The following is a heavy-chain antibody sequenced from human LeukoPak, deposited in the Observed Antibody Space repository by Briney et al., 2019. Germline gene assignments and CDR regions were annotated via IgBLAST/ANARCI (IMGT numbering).Heavy chain of an antibody. D-gene: IGHD2-15*01. J-gene: IGHJ4*02. CDR3: AKAPVTTCSGACCYPFDY. CDR2: ISTSSSYI. CDR1: GFIFSSYS. V-gene: IGHV3-21*04. Sequence: GGSLRLSCAASGFIFSSYSMSWVRQAPGKGLEWVSSISTSSSYIYYADSVKGRFTISRDNAKNSLYLQMNSLRAEDAAVYYCAKAPVTTCSGACCYPFDYWGQGTLVTVSS.